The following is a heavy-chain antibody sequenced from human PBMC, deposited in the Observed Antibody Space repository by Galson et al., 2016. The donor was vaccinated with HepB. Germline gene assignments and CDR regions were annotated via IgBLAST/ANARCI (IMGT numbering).Heavy chain of an antibody. CDR3: AREYAPAAGGGFDY. V-gene: IGHV3-48*04. D-gene: IGHD6-13*01. J-gene: IGHJ4*02. Sequence: SLRLSCAASGFNFSTNSMNWVRQAPGKGPEWVSYIGGTTTTIFYADSVKGRFTISRDNAKDSLYLQMNDLRVEDSAMYYCAREYAPAAGGGFDYWGQGTLVTVS. CDR2: IGGTTTTI. CDR1: GFNFSTNS.